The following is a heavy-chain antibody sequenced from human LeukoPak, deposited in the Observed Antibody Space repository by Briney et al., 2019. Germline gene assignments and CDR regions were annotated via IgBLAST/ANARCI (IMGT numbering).Heavy chain of an antibody. V-gene: IGHV1-18*01. CDR3: ARREDTAMVIGAFDI. J-gene: IGHJ3*02. CDR2: ISAYNGNT. CDR1: GCTFTSYG. D-gene: IGHD5-18*01. Sequence: GASVKVSCKASGCTFTSYGISWVRQAPGQGLEWMGWISAYNGNTNYAQKLQGRVTMTTDTSTSTAYMELRSLRSDDTAVYYCARREDTAMVIGAFDIWGQGTMVTVSS.